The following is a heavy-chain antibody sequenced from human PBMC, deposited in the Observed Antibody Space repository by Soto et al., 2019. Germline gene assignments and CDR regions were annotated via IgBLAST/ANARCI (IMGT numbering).Heavy chain of an antibody. CDR2: ISNDGDYK. CDR1: EFTFSSHL. CDR3: ARDEAFSAPYYFDY. V-gene: IGHV3-30*03. Sequence: VQLVESGGGVVQPGRSLRLSCVASEFTFSSHLMHWVRKAPGKGLKWVAFISNDGDYKNYADSVKGRFTITRDNSKDTVYLEIRSLRSEDTALYHCARDEAFSAPYYFDYWCQGTQVIVAS. D-gene: IGHD1-26*01. J-gene: IGHJ4*02.